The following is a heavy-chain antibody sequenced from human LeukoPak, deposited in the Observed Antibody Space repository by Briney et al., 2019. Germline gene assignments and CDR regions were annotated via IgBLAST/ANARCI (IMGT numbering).Heavy chain of an antibody. CDR2: IRYDGSNE. J-gene: IGHJ4*02. CDR1: GFTFSNYD. CDR3: AKDRTAMTDSCILDY. Sequence: PGGSLRLSCATSGFTFSNYDMHWVRQAPGKGLEWVAFIRYDGSNEYYTDSVKGRFTISRDNSKNTVFLQLNSLRAEDTAVYYCAKDRTAMTDSCILDYWGQGTLVTVSS. V-gene: IGHV3-30*02. D-gene: IGHD2-21*02.